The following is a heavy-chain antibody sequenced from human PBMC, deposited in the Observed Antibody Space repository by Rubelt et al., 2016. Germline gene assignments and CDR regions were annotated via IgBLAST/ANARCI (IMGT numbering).Heavy chain of an antibody. CDR2: IDWDDDK. CDR1: GFSLSTSGMC. D-gene: IGHD3-22*01. Sequence: QVTLRESGPALVKPTQTLTLTCTFSGFSLSTSGMCVSWIRQPPGKALEWLARIDWDDDKYYSTSLKTRPTISKDTAKNQVVLTMTNRDPVDTATYYCARILLPDYYDSSGGMDVWGQGTTVTVSS. V-gene: IGHV2-70*15. CDR3: ARILLPDYYDSSGGMDV. J-gene: IGHJ6*02.